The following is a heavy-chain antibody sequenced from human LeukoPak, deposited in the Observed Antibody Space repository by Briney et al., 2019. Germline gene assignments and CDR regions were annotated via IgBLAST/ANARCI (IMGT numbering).Heavy chain of an antibody. Sequence: PSETLSLTCAVYGESLNYYYWSWIRQSPEKGLEWIGEVFDGKTTNYNPSLKSRVTISAVTSSNRFSLNLKSMTAADTAVYYCASGAWATRLHSWAQGTLVIVPS. CDR1: GESLNYYY. CDR3: ASGAWATRLHS. J-gene: IGHJ4*02. V-gene: IGHV4-34*12. CDR2: VFDGKTT. D-gene: IGHD5-24*01.